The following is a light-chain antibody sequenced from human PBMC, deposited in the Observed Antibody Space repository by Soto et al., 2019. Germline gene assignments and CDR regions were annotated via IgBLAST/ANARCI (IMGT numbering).Light chain of an antibody. J-gene: IGLJ3*02. CDR1: SSSIGAGYD. Sequence: QSVLTQPPSVSGAPGQRVTISCTGSSSSIGAGYDVHWYQQLPGAAPKLLIYGTSNRPSGVPDRFSGSKSGTSASLAITWLQADDEADYLCQSYDISLSVVFGGGTKLTVL. CDR3: QSYDISLSVV. V-gene: IGLV1-40*01. CDR2: GTS.